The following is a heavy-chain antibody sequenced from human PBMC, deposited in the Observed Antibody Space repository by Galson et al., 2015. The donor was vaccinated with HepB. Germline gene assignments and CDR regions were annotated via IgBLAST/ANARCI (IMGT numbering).Heavy chain of an antibody. Sequence: SLRLSCAASGFTFDDYAMHWVRQAPGKALEWVSGISWNSGSIGYADSVKGRFTISRDNAKNSLYLQMNSLRADDTALYYCAKGGKATVTGDYFDYWGQGTLVTVSS. CDR3: AKGGKATVTGDYFDY. J-gene: IGHJ4*02. CDR2: ISWNSGSI. D-gene: IGHD4-17*01. V-gene: IGHV3-9*01. CDR1: GFTFDDYA.